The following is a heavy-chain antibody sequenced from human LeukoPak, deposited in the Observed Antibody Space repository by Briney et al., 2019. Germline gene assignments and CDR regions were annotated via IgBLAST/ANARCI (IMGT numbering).Heavy chain of an antibody. V-gene: IGHV1-46*01. CDR2: INPSGGST. D-gene: IGHD2-21*02. CDR3: ARGLPRGAYCGGDCSRGFDY. Sequence: ASVKVSCKASGYTFTSYYMHWVRQAPGQGLEWMGIINPSGGSTSYAQKFQGRVTMTRDTSTSTVYMELSSLRSEDTAVYYCARGLPRGAYCGGDCSRGFDYWGQGTLVTVSS. CDR1: GYTFTSYY. J-gene: IGHJ4*02.